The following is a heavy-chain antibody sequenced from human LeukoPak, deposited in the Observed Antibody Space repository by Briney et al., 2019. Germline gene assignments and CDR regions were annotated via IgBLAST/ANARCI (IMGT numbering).Heavy chain of an antibody. CDR2: IYYTGST. V-gene: IGHV4-39*07. J-gene: IGHJ2*01. D-gene: IGHD6-13*01. CDR1: GGSITSSIYY. Sequence: SETLSVTCTVSGGSITSSIYYWGWIRQPPGKGLEWIGSIYYTGSTYYDPSLKSRVTISVDTSKNQFSLKLSSVTAADTAVYYCARVYYSSSYDYWYFDLWGRGTLVTVSS. CDR3: ARVYYSSSYDYWYFDL.